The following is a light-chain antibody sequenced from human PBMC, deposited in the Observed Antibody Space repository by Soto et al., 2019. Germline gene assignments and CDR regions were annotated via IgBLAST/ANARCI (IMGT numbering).Light chain of an antibody. CDR2: EDS. Sequence: DSQMSLSPSFVSASVEDRVTISCRASQGITSWSAWYQQKPGKATKLLFYEDSTVHGVVASLIGSRNVAEQFILTSGMQPDDVVATYCHQQDDCHLRTFGGGTKVDIK. V-gene: IGKV1-12*01. J-gene: IGKJ4*01. CDR3: QQDDCHLRT. CDR1: QGITSW.